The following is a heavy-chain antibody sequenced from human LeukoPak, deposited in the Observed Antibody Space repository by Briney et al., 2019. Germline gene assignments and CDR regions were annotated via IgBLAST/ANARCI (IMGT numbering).Heavy chain of an antibody. CDR1: GGSFSGYY. Sequence: SETLSLTCAVYGGSFSGYYWSWIRQPPGKGLEWIGEINHSGSTNYNPSLKSRVTISVDTSKNQFSLKLSSVTAADTAVYHCARRGLRYDRRNWFDPWGQGTLVTVSS. V-gene: IGHV4-34*01. CDR3: ARRGLRYDRRNWFDP. CDR2: INHSGST. D-gene: IGHD3-9*01. J-gene: IGHJ5*02.